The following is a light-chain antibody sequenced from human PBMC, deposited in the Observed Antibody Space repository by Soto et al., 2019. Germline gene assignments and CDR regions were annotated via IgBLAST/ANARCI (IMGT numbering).Light chain of an antibody. J-gene: IGLJ1*01. Sequence: QSVLTQPLSASGSPGQSVTISCTGTSSDVGGYNYVSWYQQHPGKAPKLMIYEVSKRPSGVPDRFSGSKSGNTASLTVSGLQAEDEADYYCSSYAGNKNVFGTGTKVTV. CDR3: SSYAGNKNV. V-gene: IGLV2-8*01. CDR2: EVS. CDR1: SSDVGGYNY.